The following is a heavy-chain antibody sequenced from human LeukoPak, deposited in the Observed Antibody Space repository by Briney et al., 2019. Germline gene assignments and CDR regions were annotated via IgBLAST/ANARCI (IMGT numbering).Heavy chain of an antibody. Sequence: GGSLRLSCAASGLTGSHNYVSWVRQAPGKGLEWVSAIHTSGDTCYADSVKGRFTISRDNSRNTVFLQMNRLRPEDTAVYYCVKEAYYGWGSSPTFYFDYWGQGTRVTVSS. V-gene: IGHV3-66*03. J-gene: IGHJ4*02. CDR2: IHTSGDT. CDR1: GLTGSHNY. CDR3: VKEAYYGWGSSPTFYFDY. D-gene: IGHD3-10*01.